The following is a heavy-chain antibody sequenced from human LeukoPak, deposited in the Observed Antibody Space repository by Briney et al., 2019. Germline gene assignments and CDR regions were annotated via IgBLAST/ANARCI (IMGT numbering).Heavy chain of an antibody. J-gene: IGHJ5*02. CDR1: GFTFSSYA. Sequence: GGSLRLSCAASGFTFSSYAMSWVRQAPGKGLEWVSAISGSGGSTYYADSVKGRYTISRDNSKNTLYLQMNSLRAEDTAVYYCAKDCAADSSGLENWFDPWGQGTLVTVSS. D-gene: IGHD3-22*01. V-gene: IGHV3-23*01. CDR3: AKDCAADSSGLENWFDP. CDR2: ISGSGGST.